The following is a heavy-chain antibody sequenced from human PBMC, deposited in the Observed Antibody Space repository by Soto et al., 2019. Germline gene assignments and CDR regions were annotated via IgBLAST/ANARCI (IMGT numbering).Heavy chain of an antibody. CDR3: ASLGSNEIRGVNPPPRPYYYYYMDV. CDR1: GYTFTSYG. D-gene: IGHD3-10*01. CDR2: ISANNGNT. J-gene: IGHJ6*03. V-gene: IGHV1-8*02. Sequence: ASVKVSCKASGYTFTSYGISWVRQAPGQGLEWMGWISANNGNTSYAQKFQGRVTMTRNISISTAYMELSSLRSEDTAVYYCASLGSNEIRGVNPPPRPYYYYYMDVWGKGTTVTVSS.